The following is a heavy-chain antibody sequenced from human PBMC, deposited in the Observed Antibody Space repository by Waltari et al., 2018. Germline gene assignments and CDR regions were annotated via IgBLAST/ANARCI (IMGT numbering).Heavy chain of an antibody. CDR2: SSGSGGST. CDR1: GFTFSSYA. V-gene: IGHV3-23*01. J-gene: IGHJ4*02. D-gene: IGHD6-19*01. Sequence: EVQLLESGGGLVQLGGSLRLSCAASGFTFSSYAMSWVRQAPGKGLEWVSASSGSGGSTDYADSVKGRFTISRDNSKNTLYLQMNSLRAEDTAVYYCAKDPYSSGWFWDYWGQGTLVTVSS. CDR3: AKDPYSSGWFWDY.